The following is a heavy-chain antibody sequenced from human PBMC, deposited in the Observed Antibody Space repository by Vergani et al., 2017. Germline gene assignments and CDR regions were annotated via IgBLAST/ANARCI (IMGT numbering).Heavy chain of an antibody. CDR1: GGTFSSYA. V-gene: IGHV1-69*04. CDR3: ARDSYYDLWSGYPRSRYYYYGMDV. J-gene: IGHJ6*02. Sequence: QVQLVQSGAEVKKPGSSVKVSCKASGGTFSSYAISWVRQAPGQGLEWMGRIIPILGIANYAQKFQGRVTITADKSTSTAYMELSSLRCEDTAVYYCARDSYYDLWSGYPRSRYYYYGMDVWGQGTTVTVSS. D-gene: IGHD3-3*01. CDR2: IIPILGIA.